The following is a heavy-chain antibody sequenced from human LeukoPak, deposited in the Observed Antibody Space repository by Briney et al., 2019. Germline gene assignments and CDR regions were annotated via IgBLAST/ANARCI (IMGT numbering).Heavy chain of an antibody. D-gene: IGHD3/OR15-3a*01. V-gene: IGHV3-33*01. J-gene: IGHJ5*02. CDR2: IWYDGSNR. Sequence: QPGRSLRRSCSASGFTFSSYGMLWVGQAPGKGREGVAVIWYDGSNRYYEDSVKGRFTISRDNSKNTLYLQMNSLRAEDTAVYYCARDQSGTGLDWFDPWGQGTLVTVSS. CDR3: ARDQSGTGLDWFDP. CDR1: GFTFSSYG.